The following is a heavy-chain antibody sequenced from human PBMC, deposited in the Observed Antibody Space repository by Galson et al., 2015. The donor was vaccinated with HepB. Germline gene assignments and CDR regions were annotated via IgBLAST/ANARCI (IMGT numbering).Heavy chain of an antibody. Sequence: QSGAEVKKPGESLKISCKGSGYSFTSYWIGWVRQMPGKGLEWMGIIYPGDSDTRYSPSIQGQVTVSADKSISTAYLQWSSLKASDTAMYYCARCPGGVQLWDDAFDIWGQGTMVTVSS. CDR3: ARCPGGVQLWDDAFDI. V-gene: IGHV5-51*01. J-gene: IGHJ3*02. CDR2: IYPGDSDT. D-gene: IGHD5-18*01. CDR1: GYSFTSYW.